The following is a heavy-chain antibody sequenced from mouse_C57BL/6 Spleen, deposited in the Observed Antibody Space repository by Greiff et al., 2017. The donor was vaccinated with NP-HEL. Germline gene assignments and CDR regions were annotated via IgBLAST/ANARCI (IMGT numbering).Heavy chain of an antibody. CDR3: ARYIPGYGSSSYYFDY. D-gene: IGHD1-1*01. J-gene: IGHJ2*01. Sequence: EVKLMESGGGLVQPGGSLSLSCAASGFTFTDYYMSWVRQPPGKALEWLGFIRNKANGYTTEYSASVKGRFTISRDNSQSILYLQMNALRAEDSATYYCARYIPGYGSSSYYFDYWGQGTTLTVSS. CDR2: IRNKANGYTT. CDR1: GFTFTDYY. V-gene: IGHV7-3*01.